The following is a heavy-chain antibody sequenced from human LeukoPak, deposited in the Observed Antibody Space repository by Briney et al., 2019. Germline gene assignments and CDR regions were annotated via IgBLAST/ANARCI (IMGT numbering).Heavy chain of an antibody. CDR2: ISAYNGNT. Sequence: ASVKVSCKASGYTFTSYGISWVRQAPGQGLEWMGWISAYNGNTNYAQKLQGRVTMTRNTSISTAYMELSSLRSEDTAVYYCARGPRSRYCSSTSCYTTRWFDPWGQGTLVTVSS. J-gene: IGHJ5*02. D-gene: IGHD2-2*02. CDR3: ARGPRSRYCSSTSCYTTRWFDP. V-gene: IGHV1-18*01. CDR1: GYTFTSYG.